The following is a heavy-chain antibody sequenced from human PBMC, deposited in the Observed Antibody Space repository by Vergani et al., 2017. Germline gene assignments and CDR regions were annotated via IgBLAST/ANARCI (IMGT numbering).Heavy chain of an antibody. CDR2: ISNDGSKK. CDR3: AKAGSVTSGSLQYNFYMDV. D-gene: IGHD3-10*01. J-gene: IGHJ6*03. V-gene: IGHV3-30*18. CDR1: GFSFSSHA. Sequence: QVQLVESGGGVVQPGRSLRLSCAASGFSFSSHAIHWVLQAPGKGLEWVAVISNDGSKKYYADSVKGRFTISRDNSKNTLDPQMNSLRTQDTAVYYCAKAGSVTSGSLQYNFYMDVWGKGTTVTVS.